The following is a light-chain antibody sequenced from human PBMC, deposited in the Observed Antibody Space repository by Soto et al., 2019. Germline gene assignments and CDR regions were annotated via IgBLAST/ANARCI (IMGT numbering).Light chain of an antibody. CDR3: QHFNNYPLT. J-gene: IGKJ4*01. CDR1: QGISSA. Sequence: AIQLTQSPSSLSASVGDRVTIICRASQGISSALAWCQQKPGRALKPLIYDASSLESGVPSRFSGSGSGTDFTLTISSLQPDDFATYYCQHFNNYPLTFGGGTKVDIK. V-gene: IGKV1D-13*01. CDR2: DAS.